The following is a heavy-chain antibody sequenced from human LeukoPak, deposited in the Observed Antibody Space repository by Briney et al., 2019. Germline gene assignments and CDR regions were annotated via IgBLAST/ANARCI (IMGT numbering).Heavy chain of an antibody. V-gene: IGHV4-39*01. CDR2: IYYSGST. CDR3: AAYCSSTSCLRNWFDP. J-gene: IGHJ5*02. CDR1: GGSISSSSYY. D-gene: IGHD2-2*01. Sequence: PSETLSLTCTVSGGSISSSSYYWGWIRQPPGKGLEWIGSIYYSGSTYYNPSLKSRVTISVDTSKNQFSLKLSSVTAADTAVYYCAAYCSSTSCLRNWFDPWGQGTPVTVSS.